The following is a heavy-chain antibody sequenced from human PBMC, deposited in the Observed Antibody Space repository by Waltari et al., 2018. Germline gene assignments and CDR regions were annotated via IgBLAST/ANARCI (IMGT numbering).Heavy chain of an antibody. D-gene: IGHD2-15*01. CDR1: GGTFSSYA. Sequence: QVQLVQSGAEVKKPGSSVKVSCKASGGTFSSYAISWVRQAPGQGREWMGGIIPILGIANYAQKFQGRVTITADESTSTAYMELSSLRSEDTAVYYCARGYCSGGSCYPLINYYYYMDVWGKGTTVTVSS. V-gene: IGHV1-69*04. CDR2: IIPILGIA. J-gene: IGHJ6*03. CDR3: ARGYCSGGSCYPLINYYYYMDV.